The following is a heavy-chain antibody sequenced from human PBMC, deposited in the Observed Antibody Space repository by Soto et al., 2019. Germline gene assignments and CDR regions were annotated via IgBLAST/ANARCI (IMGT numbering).Heavy chain of an antibody. D-gene: IGHD6-19*01. CDR3: AREAGPDRWFDP. CDR2: ISTSGTT. J-gene: IGHJ5*02. CDR1: DASISSYF. V-gene: IGHV4-4*07. Sequence: SETLSLTCTVSDASISSYFWTWIRQPAGKGLDWIGRISTSGTTNYNPSLKSRVTMSVDTSKNHFSLNLSSVTAADTAVYYCAREAGPDRWFDPWGQGTLVTVSS.